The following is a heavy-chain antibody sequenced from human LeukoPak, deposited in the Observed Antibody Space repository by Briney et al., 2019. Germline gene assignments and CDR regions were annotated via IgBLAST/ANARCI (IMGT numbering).Heavy chain of an antibody. D-gene: IGHD4-17*01. CDR3: TKDRDYGDYNYVDY. CDR2: IRCKAYGSTT. CDR1: GFTFGDYA. J-gene: IGHJ4*02. Sequence: GGSLRLSCTASGFTFGDYAMSWVRQAPGKGLEWVGFIRCKAYGSTTEYAASVKGRFTISRDDSKSIAYLQMNSLKTEDTAVYYCTKDRDYGDYNYVDYWGQGNLVTVSS. V-gene: IGHV3-49*04.